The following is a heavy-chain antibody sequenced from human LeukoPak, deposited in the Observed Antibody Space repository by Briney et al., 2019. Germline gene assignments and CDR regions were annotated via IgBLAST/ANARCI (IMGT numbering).Heavy chain of an antibody. CDR2: ITSGGTSI. J-gene: IGHJ6*03. CDR3: AKDGSRSREVFPYYYGSGRLQYMDV. D-gene: IGHD3-10*01. Sequence: GGSLRLSCAASGFTFNNYNMNWVRQAPGKALEWVSSITSGGTSIFYADSVKGRFTISRDNSKNTLYLQMNSLRDEDTAVFYCAKDGSRSREVFPYYYGSGRLQYMDVWGKGTTVIISS. CDR1: GFTFNNYN. V-gene: IGHV3-21*01.